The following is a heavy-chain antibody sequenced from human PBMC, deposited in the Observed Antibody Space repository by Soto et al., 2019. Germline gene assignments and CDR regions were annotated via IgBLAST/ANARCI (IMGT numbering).Heavy chain of an antibody. CDR3: ARGYCSSTSCYARIWPVGY. CDR2: ISSSSSTI. J-gene: IGHJ4*02. CDR1: GFTFSSYS. D-gene: IGHD2-2*01. V-gene: IGHV3-48*02. Sequence: EVQLVESGGGLVQPGGSLRLSCAASGFTFSSYSMNWVRQAPGKGLEWVSYISSSSSTIYYADSVKGRFTISRDNAKNSLYLQMNSLRDEDTAVYYCARGYCSSTSCYARIWPVGYWGQGTLVTVSS.